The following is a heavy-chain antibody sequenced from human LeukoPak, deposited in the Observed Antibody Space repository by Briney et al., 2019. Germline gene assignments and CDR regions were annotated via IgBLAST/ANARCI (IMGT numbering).Heavy chain of an antibody. CDR3: ARVSAVTTYYYYYMDV. Sequence: PSETLSLTCAVYGGSFSGYYWSWIRQPPGKGLEWIGEINHSGSINYNPSLKSRVTISVDTSKNQFSLKLSSVTAADTAVYYCARVSAVTTYYYYYMDVWGKGTTVTVSS. CDR1: GGSFSGYY. V-gene: IGHV4-34*01. D-gene: IGHD4-11*01. CDR2: INHSGSI. J-gene: IGHJ6*03.